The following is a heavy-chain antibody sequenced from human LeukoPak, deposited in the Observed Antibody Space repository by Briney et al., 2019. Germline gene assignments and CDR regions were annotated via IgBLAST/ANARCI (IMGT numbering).Heavy chain of an antibody. D-gene: IGHD6-19*01. Sequence: PSETLSLTCTVSSGSISSSYWSWIRQSAGKGLEWIGRIYSSGSTNYNPSLKSRVTMSVDTSKNQFSLKLTSVTAADTAVYYCARETVADIVDYWGQGTLVTVSS. J-gene: IGHJ4*02. V-gene: IGHV4-4*07. CDR1: SGSISSSY. CDR3: ARETVADIVDY. CDR2: IYSSGST.